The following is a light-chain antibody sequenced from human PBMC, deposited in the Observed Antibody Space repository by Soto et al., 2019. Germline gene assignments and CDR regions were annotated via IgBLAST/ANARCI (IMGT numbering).Light chain of an antibody. J-gene: IGLJ1*01. CDR1: SSDVGGSNS. CDR2: DVS. CDR3: SSYATGGSHV. Sequence: QSVLTQPASVSGSPGQSIAISCTGTSSDVGGSNSVSWYQQHPGKAPKLLIYDVSNRPSGVSNRFSGSKSDNTASLTISGLQAEDEADYYCSSYATGGSHVFRTGTKVTVL. V-gene: IGLV2-14*01.